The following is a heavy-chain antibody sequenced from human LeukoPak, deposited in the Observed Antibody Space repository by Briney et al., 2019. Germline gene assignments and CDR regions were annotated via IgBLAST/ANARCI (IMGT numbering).Heavy chain of an antibody. CDR2: INGEGLST. V-gene: IGHV3-74*01. CDR1: GITFSSHW. Sequence: GGSLSLSCAASGITFSSHWMHWVRQAPGKGLVWVSRINGEGLSTSYAASVQGRFTISRDNAKNTLYLQMNSLRAEDTAVYYCARARGSSYGLFDYWGQGTLVTVSS. D-gene: IGHD5-18*01. CDR3: ARARGSSYGLFDY. J-gene: IGHJ4*02.